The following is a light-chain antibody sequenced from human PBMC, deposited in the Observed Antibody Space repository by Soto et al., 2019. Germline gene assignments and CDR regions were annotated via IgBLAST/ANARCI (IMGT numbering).Light chain of an antibody. CDR3: QTWGTGIHV. J-gene: IGLJ1*01. CDR2: LNSDGSH. Sequence: QSVLTQSPSASASLGASVKLTCTLSSGHSSYAIAWHQQQPEKGPRYLMKLNSDGSHYKGGGIPDRFSGSSSGAERYLTISSLQSEDEADYYCQTWGTGIHVFGTGTKLTVL. V-gene: IGLV4-69*01. CDR1: SGHSSYA.